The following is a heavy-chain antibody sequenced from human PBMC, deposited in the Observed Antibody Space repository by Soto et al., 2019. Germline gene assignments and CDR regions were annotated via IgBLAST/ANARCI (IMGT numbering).Heavy chain of an antibody. CDR3: AKDLTRQLAYWLDP. Sequence: XSVKVSCKASGFSFTGYYIHWLRQAPGQGLEWMGWINAHSGGTEYAQKFQGRVTLTRDTSIATAYLTLTSLTSDDTALYYCAKDLTRQLAYWLDPWGQGTQVTVS. V-gene: IGHV1-2*02. CDR1: GFSFTGYY. J-gene: IGHJ5*02. D-gene: IGHD6-6*01. CDR2: INAHSGGT.